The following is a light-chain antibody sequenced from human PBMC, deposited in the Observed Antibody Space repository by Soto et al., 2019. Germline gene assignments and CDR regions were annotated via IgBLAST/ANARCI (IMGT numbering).Light chain of an antibody. CDR3: TSDATLNTLA. J-gene: IGLJ2*01. V-gene: IGLV2-14*03. CDR1: SRDIGAYNY. Sequence: QSALTQPASVSGSPGQSITLSCTGTSRDIGAYNYVSWFQQYPGKAPKCMIYDVNNRPSGVSNLFSGSKSGNTSSLTIAGRQAEDEAVYYCTSDATLNTLALGGGTKLTVL. CDR2: DVN.